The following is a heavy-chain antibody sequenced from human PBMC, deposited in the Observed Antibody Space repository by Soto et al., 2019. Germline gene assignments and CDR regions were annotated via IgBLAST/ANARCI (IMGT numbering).Heavy chain of an antibody. J-gene: IGHJ4*02. CDR1: GSTFSSYA. Sequence: XGSLRLSCAASGSTFSSYAMSWVRQAPGKGLEWVSAISGSGGSTYYADSVKGRFTISRDNSKNTLYLQMNSLRAEDTAVYYCAKDRFLNYYDSSGYYSAFDYWGQGTLVTVSS. CDR3: AKDRFLNYYDSSGYYSAFDY. D-gene: IGHD3-22*01. V-gene: IGHV3-23*01. CDR2: ISGSGGST.